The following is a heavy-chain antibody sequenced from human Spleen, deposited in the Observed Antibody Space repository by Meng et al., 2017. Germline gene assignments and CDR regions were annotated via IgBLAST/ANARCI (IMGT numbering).Heavy chain of an antibody. CDR2: INPDTGDT. D-gene: IGHD2-21*01. Sequence: QWQLVQSGGELKKPAASVKVSCKPSGYTFTAYYIHWVRQAPGQGREWMGHINPDTGDTLYAQKFQGRVSMTGDTSISTAYVELSGLRSDDTAVYYCARDENISLGKLFGDYWGQGTLVTVSS. CDR1: GYTFTAYY. CDR3: ARDENISLGKLFGDY. V-gene: IGHV1-2*06. J-gene: IGHJ4*02.